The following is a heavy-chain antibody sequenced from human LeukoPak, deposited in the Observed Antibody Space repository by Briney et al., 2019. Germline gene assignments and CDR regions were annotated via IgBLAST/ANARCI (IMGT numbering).Heavy chain of an antibody. Sequence: ASVKVSCKASGYTFTSYDINWVRQATGQGLEWMGWMNPNSGNTGYAQKFQGRVTMTRNTSISTAYMELSSLRSEDTAVYYCARERSCSGGSCYWFDPWGQGTLVTVSP. CDR1: GYTFTSYD. V-gene: IGHV1-8*01. D-gene: IGHD2-15*01. CDR2: MNPNSGNT. CDR3: ARERSCSGGSCYWFDP. J-gene: IGHJ5*02.